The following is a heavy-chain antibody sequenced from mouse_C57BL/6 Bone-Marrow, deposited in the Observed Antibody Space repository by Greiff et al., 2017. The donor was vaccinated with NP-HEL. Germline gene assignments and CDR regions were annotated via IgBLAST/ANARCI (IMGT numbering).Heavy chain of an antibody. J-gene: IGHJ3*01. CDR3: ASSLLITTVVAPFAY. Sequence: VQLQQPGAELVKPGASVKMSCKASGYTFTSYWITWVKQRPGQGLEWIGDIYPGSGSTNYNEKFKSKATLTVDTSSSTAYMQLSSLTSEDSAVYYCASSLLITTVVAPFAYWGQGTLVTVSA. CDR1: GYTFTSYW. V-gene: IGHV1-55*01. D-gene: IGHD1-1*01. CDR2: IYPGSGST.